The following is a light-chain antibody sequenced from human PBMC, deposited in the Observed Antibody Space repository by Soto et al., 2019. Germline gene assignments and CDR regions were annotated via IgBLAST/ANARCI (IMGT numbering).Light chain of an antibody. CDR1: QGISSW. CDR2: AAS. J-gene: IGKJ4*01. CDR3: QQYEDYPLT. Sequence: DIQMTQSPSSVSASVGDRVTITCRASQGISSWLAWYQQKPGKAPNLLIYAASSLHSGVPSRFSGSRSGTDFTLTINNLQPEDFATYYCQQYEDYPLTFGGGTKVDIK. V-gene: IGKV1-12*01.